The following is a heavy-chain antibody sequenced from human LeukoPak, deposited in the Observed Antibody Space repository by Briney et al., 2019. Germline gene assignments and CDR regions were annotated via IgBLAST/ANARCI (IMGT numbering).Heavy chain of an antibody. CDR2: ISRSGDST. V-gene: IGHV3-23*01. CDR1: GFTFSSYD. Sequence: GGSLRLSCAASGFTFSSYDMSWVRPAPGKGLEWGSAISRSGDSTYYVDSVKGRFTISRDNSKNTLYLQMNSLRAEDTAVYYCALYCSGGRCYPIGGAFDIWGRGTMVTVSS. D-gene: IGHD2-15*01. J-gene: IGHJ3*02. CDR3: ALYCSGGRCYPIGGAFDI.